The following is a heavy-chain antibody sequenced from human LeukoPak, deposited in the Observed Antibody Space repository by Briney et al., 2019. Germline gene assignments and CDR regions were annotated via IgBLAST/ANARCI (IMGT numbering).Heavy chain of an antibody. CDR2: IYYSGSI. CDR3: ARHKGGDYYYGMDV. CDR1: GGSISSYY. J-gene: IGHJ6*02. D-gene: IGHD4-17*01. V-gene: IGHV4-59*08. Sequence: SETLSLTCTVSGGSISSYYWSWIRQPPGKGLEWIGYIYYSGSINYNPSLKSRVTISVDTSKNQFSLKLSSVTAADTAVYYCARHKGGDYYYGMDVWGQGTTVTVSS.